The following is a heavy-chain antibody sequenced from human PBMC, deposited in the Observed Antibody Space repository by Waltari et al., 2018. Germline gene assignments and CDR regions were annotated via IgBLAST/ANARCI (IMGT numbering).Heavy chain of an antibody. D-gene: IGHD3-10*01. Sequence: QVQLVQSGAEVKKPGASVKVSCRTSGYTFGDYYIHWVRQAPGQGLEWMGWSNPTNGDTKGAQDFQDRVAMTRDTSISTSFLELSSLRFDDTAIFFCARDPYEFYFGSGSYFDFWGQGTMVTVTS. CDR3: ARDPYEFYFGSGSYFDF. J-gene: IGHJ4*02. CDR2: SNPTNGDT. CDR1: GYTFGDYY. V-gene: IGHV1-2*02.